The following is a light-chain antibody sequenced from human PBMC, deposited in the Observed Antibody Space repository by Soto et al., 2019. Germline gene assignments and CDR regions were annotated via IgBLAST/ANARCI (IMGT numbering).Light chain of an antibody. V-gene: IGKV1-39*01. CDR1: QSISSY. J-gene: IGKJ3*01. Sequence: DIQMTQSPSSLSASVGDRVTITCRASQSISSYLNWYQQKPGKAPKLLIYAASSLQSGVPSRFNCSRPGTDLTLTISSLQPEDFATYYCQQSYSTPPETFGPGTKVDIK. CDR3: QQSYSTPPET. CDR2: AAS.